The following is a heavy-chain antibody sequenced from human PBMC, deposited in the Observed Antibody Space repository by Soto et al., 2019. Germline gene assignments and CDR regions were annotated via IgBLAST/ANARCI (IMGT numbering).Heavy chain of an antibody. CDR1: SGSISSSNW. CDR2: IYHSGST. CDR3: ARGNTVTTMLDYYYMDV. V-gene: IGHV4-4*02. J-gene: IGHJ6*03. D-gene: IGHD4-17*01. Sequence: QVQLQESGPGLVKPSGTLSLTCAVSSGSISSSNWWSWVRQPPGKGLEWIGEIYHSGSTNYNPSLKSRGTISVDKTKNQFSLKLSSVTAADTAVYYCARGNTVTTMLDYYYMDVWGKGTTVTVSS.